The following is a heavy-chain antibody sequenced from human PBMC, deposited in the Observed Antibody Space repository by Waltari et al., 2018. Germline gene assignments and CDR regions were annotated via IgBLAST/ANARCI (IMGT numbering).Heavy chain of an antibody. J-gene: IGHJ4*02. CDR2: VSAYSGAT. CDR1: GFTFNNFG. V-gene: IGHV1-18*01. CDR3: ARNIMRRIDE. D-gene: IGHD3-16*01. Sequence: QVRLVQSGTEVKRPGAAVKVSCKACGFTFNNFGFSGVRQAPGNGLEWLGWVSAYSGATHYAEKFQGRVTMTTDTSTDIVYMDLRSLRSDDTAVYFCARNIMRRIDEWGQGTLLTVSS.